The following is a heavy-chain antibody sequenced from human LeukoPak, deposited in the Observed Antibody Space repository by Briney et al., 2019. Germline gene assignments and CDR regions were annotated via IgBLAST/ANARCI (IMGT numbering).Heavy chain of an antibody. CDR3: ARVYRSGYSVDY. D-gene: IGHD6-19*01. Sequence: PGGSLRLSCAVPGFTFSSYSIDWVRQAPGKGLGWVSYISSSSSYIYYADSVKGRFTISRDNDKNSVYLQMNSLRDEDTAVYYCARVYRSGYSVDYWGQGTLVTVSS. CDR1: GFTFSSYS. V-gene: IGHV3-48*02. CDR2: ISSSSSYI. J-gene: IGHJ4*02.